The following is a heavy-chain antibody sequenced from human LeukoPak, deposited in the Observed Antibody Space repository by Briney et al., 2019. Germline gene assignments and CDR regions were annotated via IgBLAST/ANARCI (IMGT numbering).Heavy chain of an antibody. D-gene: IGHD3-22*01. CDR3: ARVPYYYDSSGYCFDY. CDR1: GYSFNSQG. CDR2: INTDSGNP. J-gene: IGHJ4*02. V-gene: IGHV7-4-1*02. Sequence: ASVKVSCKASGYSFNSQGMNWVRQAPGQGLEWMGWINTDSGNPTYAQGFTGRFVFSLDTSVSTAYLQISSLKAEDTAVYYCARVPYYYDSSGYCFDYWGQGTLVTVSS.